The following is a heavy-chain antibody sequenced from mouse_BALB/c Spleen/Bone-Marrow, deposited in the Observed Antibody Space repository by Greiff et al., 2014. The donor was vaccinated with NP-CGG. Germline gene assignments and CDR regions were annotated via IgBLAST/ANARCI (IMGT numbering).Heavy chain of an antibody. Sequence: EVKLVESGGGLVQPGGSLKLSCVASGFTFSSYGVSWVRQTPDKRLELVATINNNGGSTYYPDSMKGQFTISRDNAKNTLYLQMSSLKSEDTAMYYCARVYGWYFDVWGAGTTVTVSS. D-gene: IGHD1-1*01. CDR1: GFTFSSYG. CDR3: ARVYGWYFDV. CDR2: INNNGGST. J-gene: IGHJ1*01. V-gene: IGHV5-6-3*01.